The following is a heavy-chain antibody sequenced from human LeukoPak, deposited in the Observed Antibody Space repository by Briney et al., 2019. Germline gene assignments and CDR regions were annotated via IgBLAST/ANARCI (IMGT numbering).Heavy chain of an antibody. CDR1: GFTVSNSY. Sequence: GGSLRLSCAASGFTVSNSYMSWVRQAPGKGLEWVSVIYSSGGTFYSDSVKGRFTISRDYSKNTLYLQMNSLRADDTAVYYCARDSSGPAFWGQGTLVTVSS. D-gene: IGHD6-19*01. CDR3: ARDSSGPAF. V-gene: IGHV3-53*01. J-gene: IGHJ4*02. CDR2: IYSSGGT.